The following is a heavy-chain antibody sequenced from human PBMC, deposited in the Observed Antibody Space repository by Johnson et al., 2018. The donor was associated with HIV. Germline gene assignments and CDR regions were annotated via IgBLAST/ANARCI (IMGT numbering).Heavy chain of an antibody. CDR1: GFTFSSYA. D-gene: IGHD2-2*02. J-gene: IGHJ3*02. Sequence: VQLVESGGGLVQPGGSLRLSCAASGFTFSSYAMSWVRQAPGKGLEWVSAISGSGGSTYYADSVKGRFTISRDNSKNTLYLQMNSRRAEDTAVYYCAKGYCSSTSCYIWPHDAFDIWGQGTMVTVSS. V-gene: IGHV3-23*04. CDR3: AKGYCSSTSCYIWPHDAFDI. CDR2: ISGSGGST.